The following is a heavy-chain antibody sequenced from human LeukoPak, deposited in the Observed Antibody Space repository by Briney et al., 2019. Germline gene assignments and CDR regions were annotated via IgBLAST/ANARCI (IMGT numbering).Heavy chain of an antibody. CDR3: ARSSGWYFPTHY. D-gene: IGHD6-19*01. V-gene: IGHV3-11*04. J-gene: IGHJ4*02. Sequence: SGGSLRLSCVASGFTLSDHNMDWVRQAPGKGLEWVSYISSSGSTIYYADSVKGRFTISRDNAKNSLYLQMNSLRAEDTAVYYCARSSGWYFPTHYRGQGTLVTVSS. CDR2: ISSSGSTI. CDR1: GFTLSDHN.